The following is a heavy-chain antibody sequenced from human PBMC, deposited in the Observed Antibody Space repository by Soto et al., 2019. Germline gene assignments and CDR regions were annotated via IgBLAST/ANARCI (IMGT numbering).Heavy chain of an antibody. V-gene: IGHV3-74*01. CDR1: GLTFSSYW. D-gene: IGHD4-17*01. Sequence: EVQLVESGGGLVQPGGSLRLSCAASGLTFSSYWMHWVRQAPGKGLVWVSRIKSDGSDTSYADSVKGRFTISRDNAKNTLYLQMSSLRAEDKAVYYCVRVAYGDLGGWGQGTLVTVSS. CDR2: IKSDGSDT. CDR3: VRVAYGDLGG. J-gene: IGHJ4*02.